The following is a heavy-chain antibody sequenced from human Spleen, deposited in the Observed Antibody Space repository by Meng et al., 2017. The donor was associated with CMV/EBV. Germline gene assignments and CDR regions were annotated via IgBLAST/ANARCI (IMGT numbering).Heavy chain of an antibody. CDR1: GFXLSTSGVG. J-gene: IGHJ4*02. D-gene: IGHD3-9*01. CDR2: MYWDDDK. V-gene: IGHV2-5*02. Sequence: QITLKEPGPTLXXXXXTXTLXXXXSGFXLSTSGVGVGWIRQPPGKALEWLALMYWDDDKRYSPSLKSRLTITKDTSKNQVVLTMTNMDPVDTATYYCAHSPVLRYFDWLLSYFDYWGQGTLVTVSS. CDR3: AHSPVLRYFDWLLSYFDY.